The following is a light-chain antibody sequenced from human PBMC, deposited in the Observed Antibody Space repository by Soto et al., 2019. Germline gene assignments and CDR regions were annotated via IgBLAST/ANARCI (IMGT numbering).Light chain of an antibody. CDR2: WAS. V-gene: IGKV4-1*01. CDR1: QSVLYSSNNRNY. J-gene: IGKJ2*01. Sequence: DIVMTQSPDSLAVSLGERATINCKSSQSVLYSSNNRNYLAWYQQKPGQSPKLLIYWASTRESGVPDRFSGSGSGTDFTLTISSLQSEDVAMYYCQQYYSTSYTFGQGTKLEIK. CDR3: QQYYSTSYT.